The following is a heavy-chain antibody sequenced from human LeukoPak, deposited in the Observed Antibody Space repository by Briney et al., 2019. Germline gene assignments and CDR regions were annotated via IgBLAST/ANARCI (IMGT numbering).Heavy chain of an antibody. V-gene: IGHV3-66*01. CDR1: GFTVGSNT. D-gene: IGHD3-22*01. CDR2: IYSGGSK. CDR3: ARGGSYFDISVYYFY. J-gene: IGHJ4*02. Sequence: WGSLKLSCAASGFTVGSNTMSWVRQAPGQGLEWVSIIYSGGSKAYAGSARGRFTISRDNSKNTLYLKMNSLRTEDTAVYYCARGGSYFDISVYYFYWGQGTL.